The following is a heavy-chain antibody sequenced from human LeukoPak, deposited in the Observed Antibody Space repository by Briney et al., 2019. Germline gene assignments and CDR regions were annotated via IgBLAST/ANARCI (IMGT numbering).Heavy chain of an antibody. CDR3: ARGDRREMVTSIGYFDY. CDR1: GGTFSSYA. CDR2: IIPIFGTA. D-gene: IGHD2-21*02. V-gene: IGHV1-69*01. J-gene: IGHJ4*02. Sequence: SVKVSCKASGGTFSSYAISWVRQAPGQGLEWMGGIIPIFGTANYAQKFQGRVTITADESTSTAYVELSSLRSEDTAVYYCARGDRREMVTSIGYFDYWGQGTLVTVSS.